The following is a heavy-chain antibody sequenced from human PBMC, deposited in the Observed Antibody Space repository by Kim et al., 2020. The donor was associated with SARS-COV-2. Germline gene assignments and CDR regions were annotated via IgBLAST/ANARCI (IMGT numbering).Heavy chain of an antibody. CDR1: GFTFSDYY. V-gene: IGHV3-11*01. D-gene: IGHD6-13*01. Sequence: GGSLRLSCAASGFTFSDYYMSWIRQAPGKGLEWVSYISSSSSTIDYADSVKGRFTISRDNAKNSLYLQMNSLRAEDTAVYYCARRFIATGGRCFDYWGQGTLVTVSS. CDR3: ARRFIATGGRCFDY. CDR2: ISSSSSTI. J-gene: IGHJ4*02.